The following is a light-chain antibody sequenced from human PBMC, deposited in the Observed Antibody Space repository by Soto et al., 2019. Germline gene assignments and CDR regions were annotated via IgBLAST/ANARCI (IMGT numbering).Light chain of an antibody. J-gene: IGKJ3*01. CDR2: SAS. Sequence: EIVMTQSPATLSMSPGERVALSCRASQSVGIHLAWYQQKPGQAPRLLIYSASTRATGIPARFSASGSGTEFTLIISSLQSEDFAVYYCQQYNNWPLTFGPGTRVDIK. CDR3: QQYNNWPLT. V-gene: IGKV3-15*01. CDR1: QSVGIH.